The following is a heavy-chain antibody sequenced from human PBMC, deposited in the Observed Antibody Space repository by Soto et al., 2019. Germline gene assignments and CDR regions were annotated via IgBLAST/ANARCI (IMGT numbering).Heavy chain of an antibody. CDR3: PKSPATYCSGGSCYSAWFDP. Sequence: VQLLESGGGLVQPGGSLRLSCAASGFTFSSYAMSWVRQAPGKGLEWVAGISGSGGSTYYADSVKGRFTMSRDNSKNTLFMQMNSLRAEDTAVYYCPKSPATYCSGGSCYSAWFDPWGQGNLVTVSS. J-gene: IGHJ5*02. CDR2: ISGSGGST. CDR1: GFTFSSYA. V-gene: IGHV3-23*01. D-gene: IGHD2-15*01.